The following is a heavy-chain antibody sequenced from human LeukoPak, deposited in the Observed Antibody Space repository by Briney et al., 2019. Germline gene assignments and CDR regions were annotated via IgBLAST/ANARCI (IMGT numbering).Heavy chain of an antibody. CDR2: IYPGDSYN. CDR3: ARHEVGGRGDSTQFDY. Sequence: GESLKISRKGSGYGFSNYWIGWVRQMPGKGLGSMGIIYPGDSYNRYSPSFQGPVTIEADKSISTADLQWSSLEASDTAMCCCARHEVGGRGDSTQFDYGGRGTVVSVSS. D-gene: IGHD3-16*01. V-gene: IGHV5-51*01. J-gene: IGHJ4*02. CDR1: GYGFSNYW.